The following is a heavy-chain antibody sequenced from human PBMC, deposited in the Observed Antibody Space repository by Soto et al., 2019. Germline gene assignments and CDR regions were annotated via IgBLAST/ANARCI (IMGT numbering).Heavy chain of an antibody. CDR1: GFTFSSYG. D-gene: IGHD5-12*01. Sequence: GGSLRLSCAASGFTFSSYGMHWVRQAPGKGLEWVAVIWYDGSNKYYADSVKGRFTISRDNSKNTLYLQMNSLRAEDTAVYYCARGDIVATWVIDYWGQGTLVTVSS. J-gene: IGHJ4*02. CDR2: IWYDGSNK. V-gene: IGHV3-33*01. CDR3: ARGDIVATWVIDY.